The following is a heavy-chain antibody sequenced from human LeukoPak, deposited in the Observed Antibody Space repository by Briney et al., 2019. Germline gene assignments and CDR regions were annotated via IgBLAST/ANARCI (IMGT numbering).Heavy chain of an antibody. J-gene: IGHJ1*01. CDR2: IHYNGNGQ. CDR1: GFAFSGYG. CDR3: AKDAQRVFDYSNSLQN. D-gene: IGHD4-11*01. V-gene: IGHV3-30*02. Sequence: GGSLRLSCAASGFAFSGYGMHWVRQSPGKGLEWVTFIHYNGNGQYYADSVRGRFTISRDNSKNSLFLQMNSLRAEDTAVYYCAKDAQRVFDYSNSLQNWGQGILVTVSS.